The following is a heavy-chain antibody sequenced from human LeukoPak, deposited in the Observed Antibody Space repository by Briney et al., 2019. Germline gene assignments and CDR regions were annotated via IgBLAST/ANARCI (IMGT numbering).Heavy chain of an antibody. Sequence: ASVKVSCKASGYTFTGYYMHWVRQAPGQGLEWMGWINPNSGGTNYAQKFQGWVTMTRDTSISTAYMELSRLRPDDTAVYYCARDLMYGSGSYAADYWGQGTLVTVSS. CDR1: GYTFTGYY. CDR2: INPNSGGT. D-gene: IGHD3-10*01. V-gene: IGHV1-2*04. CDR3: ARDLMYGSGSYAADY. J-gene: IGHJ4*02.